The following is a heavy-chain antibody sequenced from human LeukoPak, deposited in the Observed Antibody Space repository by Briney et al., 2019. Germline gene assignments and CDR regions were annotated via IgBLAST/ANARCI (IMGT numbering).Heavy chain of an antibody. Sequence: PGGSLRLPCAASGFTFSNYWMGWVRQAPGKGLEWVANIKQDGSEKYFVDSVKGRFTISRDNAKSSLYLQMNSLRAEDTAVYYCARSQYLAFDIFDLWGQGTMVTVSS. CDR3: ARSQYLAFDIFDL. V-gene: IGHV3-7*01. D-gene: IGHD2-2*01. J-gene: IGHJ3*01. CDR2: IKQDGSEK. CDR1: GFTFSNYW.